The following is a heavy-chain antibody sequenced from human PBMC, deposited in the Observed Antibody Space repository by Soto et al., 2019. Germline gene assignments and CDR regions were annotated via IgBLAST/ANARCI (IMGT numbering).Heavy chain of an antibody. CDR1: GGSISTYY. CDR2: IDYSGST. Sequence: QVQLQESGPGLVKPSETLSLTCTVSGGSISTYYWSWIRQPPGKGLEWIAYIDYSGSTNYNPSLKSRVPXLLXPXRIQFSLKLSSVTAADTAVYYCARRGYSSSWSYFDYWGQGTLVTVSS. V-gene: IGHV4-59*01. D-gene: IGHD6-13*01. J-gene: IGHJ4*02. CDR3: ARRGYSSSWSYFDY.